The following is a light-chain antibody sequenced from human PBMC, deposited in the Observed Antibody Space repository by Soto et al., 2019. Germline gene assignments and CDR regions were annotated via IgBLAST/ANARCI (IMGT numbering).Light chain of an antibody. Sequence: EIVLTQSPGTLSLSPGERATLSCRASQSVSSNNLAWYQQKPGPAPRLLIYGASSTATGIADRFSGSGSGTEFTLTISRLEPEDFAVYSCQQYCSSPPMYTFGQGTKLEIK. J-gene: IGKJ2*01. CDR1: QSVSSNN. V-gene: IGKV3-20*01. CDR3: QQYCSSPPMYT. CDR2: GAS.